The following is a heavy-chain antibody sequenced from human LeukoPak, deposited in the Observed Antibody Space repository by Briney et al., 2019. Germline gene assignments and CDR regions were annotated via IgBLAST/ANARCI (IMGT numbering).Heavy chain of an antibody. CDR1: GYTFTSYY. Sequence: ASVKVSCKASGYTFTSYYMHWVRQAPGQGLEWMGIINPSGGSTSYAQKFQGRVTMTRDMSTSTDYMELSRLRSDDTAVYYCLREGSYLGDYWGQGTLVTVSS. J-gene: IGHJ4*02. CDR3: LREGSYLGDY. D-gene: IGHD1-26*01. CDR2: INPSGGST. V-gene: IGHV1-46*01.